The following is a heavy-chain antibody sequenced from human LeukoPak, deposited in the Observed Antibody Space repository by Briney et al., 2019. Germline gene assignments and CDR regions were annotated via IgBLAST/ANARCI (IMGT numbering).Heavy chain of an antibody. Sequence: GGSLRLSCAASGFTFSTYAMSWVRQAPGKRLEWVSAISGSGGSTYYADSVKGRFTISRDNSKNTLYLQMSSLRVEDTAVYYCAKRGYSAYEASYYFDNWGQGTLVTVSS. D-gene: IGHD5-12*01. CDR1: GFTFSTYA. J-gene: IGHJ4*02. V-gene: IGHV3-23*01. CDR3: AKRGYSAYEASYYFDN. CDR2: ISGSGGST.